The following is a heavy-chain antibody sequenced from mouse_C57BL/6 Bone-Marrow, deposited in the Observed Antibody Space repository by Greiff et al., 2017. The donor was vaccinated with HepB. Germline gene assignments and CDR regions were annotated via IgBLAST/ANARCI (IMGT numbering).Heavy chain of an antibody. CDR1: GYTFTSYW. D-gene: IGHD2-3*01. CDR2: IYPSDSET. J-gene: IGHJ2*01. V-gene: IGHV1-61*01. Sequence: QVQLQQPGAELVRPGSSVKLSCKASGYTFTSYWMDWVKQRPGQGLEWIGNIYPSDSETHYNQKFKDKATLTVDKSSSTADMQLSSLTSEDSAVYYCARRGWVSHYFDYWGQGTTLTVSS. CDR3: ARRGWVSHYFDY.